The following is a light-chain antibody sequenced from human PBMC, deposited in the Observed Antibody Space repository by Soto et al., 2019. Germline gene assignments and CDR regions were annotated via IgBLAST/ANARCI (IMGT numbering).Light chain of an antibody. Sequence: EIVLTQSPATLSLSPGERATLSCRASQSVSSYLAWYHQQPGQAPRLLIYDASTRATGVPARFSGSESGTDFTLTISRLEPEDFAVYYCQQHSNSPTTFGGGTKVEIK. CDR1: QSVSSY. J-gene: IGKJ4*01. CDR2: DAS. CDR3: QQHSNSPTT. V-gene: IGKV3-11*01.